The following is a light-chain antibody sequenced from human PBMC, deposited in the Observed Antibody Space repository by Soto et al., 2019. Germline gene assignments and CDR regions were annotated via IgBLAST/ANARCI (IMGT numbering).Light chain of an antibody. V-gene: IGLV2-14*01. J-gene: IGLJ1*01. Sequence: QSVLTQPASVSGSPGQSITISCSGTSSDVGRYNYVSWYQQHSGTAPKLMIYEVSNRPSGVSNRFSGSKSGDTASLTISGLQAEDEADYYCSSYTSTFTYVFGAGTKVTVL. CDR3: SSYTSTFTYV. CDR2: EVS. CDR1: SSDVGRYNY.